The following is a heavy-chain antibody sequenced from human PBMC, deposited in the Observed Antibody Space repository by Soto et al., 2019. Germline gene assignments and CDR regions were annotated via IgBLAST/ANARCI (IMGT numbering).Heavy chain of an antibody. D-gene: IGHD3-3*01. CDR2: IYYSGST. J-gene: IGHJ4*02. V-gene: IGHV4-59*08. Sequence: SETLSLTCTVSVGSISSYYWSWIRQPPGKGLEWIGYIYYSGSTNYNPSLKSRVTISVDTSKNQFSLKLSSVTAADTAVYYCARLFRSGYYAHYFDYWGQGTLVTVSS. CDR1: VGSISSYY. CDR3: ARLFRSGYYAHYFDY.